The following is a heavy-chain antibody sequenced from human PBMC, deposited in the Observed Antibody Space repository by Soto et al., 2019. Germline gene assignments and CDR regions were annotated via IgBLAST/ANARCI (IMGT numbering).Heavy chain of an antibody. D-gene: IGHD2-2*02. CDR2: IYYSGST. CDR3: AREPRYCSSTSCYTEAFDI. Sequence: LSLTCPVSGGSISSGGYYWSWIRQHPGKGLEWIGYIYYSGSTYYNPSLKSRVTISVDTSKNQFSLKLSSVTAADTAVYYCAREPRYCSSTSCYTEAFDIWGHGTMVTVSS. V-gene: IGHV4-31*03. J-gene: IGHJ3*02. CDR1: GGSISSGGYY.